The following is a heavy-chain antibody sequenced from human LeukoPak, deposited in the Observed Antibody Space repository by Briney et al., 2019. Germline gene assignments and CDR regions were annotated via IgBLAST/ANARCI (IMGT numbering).Heavy chain of an antibody. CDR1: GFTFNNYA. Sequence: GGSLRLSCAASGFTFNNYAMNWVRQAPGKGLELVAGISYDGRNKFYADSVKGRFTISRDNSENTLYLQMNTLRAEDTAVYYCAKVSTMIVVRDAFDIWGQGTMVTVSS. CDR2: ISYDGRNK. CDR3: AKVSTMIVVRDAFDI. V-gene: IGHV3-30*18. J-gene: IGHJ3*02. D-gene: IGHD3-22*01.